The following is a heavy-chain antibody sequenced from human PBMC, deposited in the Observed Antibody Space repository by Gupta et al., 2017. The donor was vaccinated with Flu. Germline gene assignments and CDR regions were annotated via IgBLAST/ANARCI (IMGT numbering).Heavy chain of an antibody. D-gene: IGHD1-26*01. CDR1: DDG. CDR3: AKSIVGATTYAFDI. V-gene: IGHV3-20*01. J-gene: IGHJ3*02. Sequence: DDGMSWVRQAPGKGLEWVSGINWNGGSTGYADSVKGRFTISRDNAKNSLYLQINSLRAEDTALYHCAKSIVGATTYAFDIWGQETMVTVSS. CDR2: INWNGGST.